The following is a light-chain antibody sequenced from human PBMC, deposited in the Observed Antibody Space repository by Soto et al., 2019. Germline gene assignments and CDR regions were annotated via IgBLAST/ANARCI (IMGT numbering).Light chain of an antibody. CDR1: SSDVGGYNY. Sequence: QSVLTQPASVSGSPGQSITIACIGTSSDVGGYNYVSWYQQYPGKAPRLVISDVSNRPSGVSNRFSGSKSGNSASLTISGLQAEDEADYYCSSYTSSSTYVFGTGTKLTVL. CDR2: DVS. V-gene: IGLV2-14*01. CDR3: SSYTSSSTYV. J-gene: IGLJ1*01.